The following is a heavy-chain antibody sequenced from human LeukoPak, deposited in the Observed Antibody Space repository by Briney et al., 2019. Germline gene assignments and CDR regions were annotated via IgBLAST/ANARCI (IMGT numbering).Heavy chain of an antibody. Sequence: GGSLRLSCAASGFSFSGKWMHWVRQAPGKGLVWVSRISPDGSRISYADSVKGRFTISRDNAKNTLYLQMNSLRAEDTAVYYCARDFYTNDYHSSWDDFDYWGQGSLVSVSS. J-gene: IGHJ4*02. V-gene: IGHV3-74*01. CDR3: ARDFYTNDYHSSWDDFDY. CDR1: GFSFSGKW. CDR2: ISPDGSRI. D-gene: IGHD3-22*01.